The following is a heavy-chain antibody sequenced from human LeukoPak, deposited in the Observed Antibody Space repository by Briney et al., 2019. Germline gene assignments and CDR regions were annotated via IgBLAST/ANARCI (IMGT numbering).Heavy chain of an antibody. CDR1: GFTFSSYE. Sequence: PGGSLRLSCAASGFTFSSYEMNWVRQAPGKGLEWVSYISSSRYIYYADSVKGRFTISRDNAKNSLYLQMNSLRAEDTAVYYCARAPAHYYDSSDHYYVGESYFDYWGQGTLVTVSS. J-gene: IGHJ4*02. D-gene: IGHD3-22*01. CDR2: ISSSRYI. CDR3: ARAPAHYYDSSDHYYVGESYFDY. V-gene: IGHV3-21*05.